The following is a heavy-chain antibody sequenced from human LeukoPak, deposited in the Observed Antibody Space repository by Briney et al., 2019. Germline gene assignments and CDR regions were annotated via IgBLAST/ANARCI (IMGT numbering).Heavy chain of an antibody. V-gene: IGHV1-69*05. CDR1: GGTFSSYA. CDR3: ARSARGSYYYYMDV. J-gene: IGHJ6*03. D-gene: IGHD3-16*01. Sequence: GASVKVSCKASGGTFSSYAISWVRQAPGQGLEWMGGIIPIFGTANYAQKSQGRVTITTDESTSTAYMELSSLRSEDTAVYYCARSARGSYYYYMDVWGKGTTVTVSS. CDR2: IIPIFGTA.